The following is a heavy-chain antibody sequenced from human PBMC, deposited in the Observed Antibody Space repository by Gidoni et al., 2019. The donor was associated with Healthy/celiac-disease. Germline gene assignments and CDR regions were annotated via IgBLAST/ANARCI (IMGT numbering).Heavy chain of an antibody. CDR2: ISGSGGST. D-gene: IGHD2-15*01. V-gene: IGHV3-23*01. CDR1: GFPFSSYA. Sequence: EVQLLESGGGLVQPGGSLRLSCAASGFPFSSYAMSWVRQAPGKGLEWVSAISGSGGSTYYADSVKGRFTISRDNSKNTLYLQMNSLRAEDTAVYYCAKGQCSGGSCYHEQIDYWGQGTLVTVSS. CDR3: AKGQCSGGSCYHEQIDY. J-gene: IGHJ4*02.